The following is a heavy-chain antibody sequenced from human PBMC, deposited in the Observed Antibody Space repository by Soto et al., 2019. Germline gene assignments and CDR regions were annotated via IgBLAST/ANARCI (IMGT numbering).Heavy chain of an antibody. V-gene: IGHV1-2*02. Sequence: QVQLVQSGAEVKPPGASVKVSCKASGYSFTGHYMHWVRQVSGKRLEFLGWLKPNNGGTYYAPKLQARVTFNRDRSPTTAYMELSGLHSDDTAVYYCARDLCPLRSGSPCPTYGMDLWGQGTTVAVSS. D-gene: IGHD3-10*01. CDR1: GYSFTGHY. CDR3: ARDLCPLRSGSPCPTYGMDL. J-gene: IGHJ6*02. CDR2: LKPNNGGT.